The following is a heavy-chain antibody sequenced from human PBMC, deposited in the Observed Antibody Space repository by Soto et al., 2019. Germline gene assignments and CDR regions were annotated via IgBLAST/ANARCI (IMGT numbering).Heavy chain of an antibody. CDR1: GGSISSYY. D-gene: IGHD3-22*01. CDR3: ASYYYDSSGYFGYFDY. V-gene: IGHV4-59*01. J-gene: IGHJ4*02. Sequence: SETLSLTCTVSGGSISSYYWSWIRQPPGKGLEWIGYIYYSGSTNYNPSLKSRVTISVDTSKNQFSLKLSSVTAADTAVYYCASYYYDSSGYFGYFDYWGQGTLVTVSS. CDR2: IYYSGST.